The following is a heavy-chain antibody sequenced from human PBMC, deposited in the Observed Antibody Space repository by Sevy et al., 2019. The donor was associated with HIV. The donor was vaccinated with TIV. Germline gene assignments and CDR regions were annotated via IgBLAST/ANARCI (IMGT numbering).Heavy chain of an antibody. CDR1: GFTFSTYW. CDR3: ATLSSPMPNSGWYDFFDH. V-gene: IGHV3-7*03. D-gene: IGHD6-19*01. J-gene: IGHJ4*02. Sequence: GGSLRLSCAASGFTFSTYWMSWVRQAPGKGLEWVANIKQDGSDKNYMDSVKGRFTISRENAKNSLYLQMRSLRAEDTAVYYCATLSSPMPNSGWYDFFDHWGQGTLVTVSS. CDR2: IKQDGSDK.